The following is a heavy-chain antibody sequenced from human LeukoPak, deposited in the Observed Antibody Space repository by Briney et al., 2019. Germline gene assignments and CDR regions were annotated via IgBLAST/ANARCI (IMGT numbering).Heavy chain of an antibody. Sequence: GGSLRLSCAASGFTFSRYWLSWVRQAPGKGLEWVANIRQDGSEKHYLDSVKGRITISRDNAKNSLYLQMNSLRVEDTAVYFCARWGSELPDDAFDIWGQGTMVTVSS. V-gene: IGHV3-7*01. CDR2: IRQDGSEK. CDR3: ARWGSELPDDAFDI. CDR1: GFTFSRYW. D-gene: IGHD6-25*01. J-gene: IGHJ3*02.